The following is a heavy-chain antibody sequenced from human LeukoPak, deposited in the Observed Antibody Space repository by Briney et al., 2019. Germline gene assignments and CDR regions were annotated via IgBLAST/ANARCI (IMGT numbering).Heavy chain of an antibody. J-gene: IGHJ4*02. CDR2: IYYSGST. Sequence: SETLSLTCTVSGGSISSSSYYWGWVRQPPGKGLEWIGSIYYSGSTYYNPSLKSRVTISVETSKNQFSLKLSSVTAADMAVYYCATWITMIVVVTSYWGQGTLVTVSS. D-gene: IGHD3-22*01. V-gene: IGHV4-39*01. CDR1: GGSISSSSYY. CDR3: ATWITMIVVVTSY.